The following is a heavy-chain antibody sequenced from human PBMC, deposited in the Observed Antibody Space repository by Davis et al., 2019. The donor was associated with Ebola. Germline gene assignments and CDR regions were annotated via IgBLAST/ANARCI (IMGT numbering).Heavy chain of an antibody. Sequence: AASVKVSCKASGYTFTSYGISWVRQAPGQGLEWMGWISAYNGNTNYAQKLQGRVTMTTDTSTSTAYMELRSLRSDDTAVYYCARVSPLPIHYYGMDVWGQGTTVTVSS. CDR3: ARVSPLPIHYYGMDV. J-gene: IGHJ6*02. CDR2: ISAYNGNT. CDR1: GYTFTSYG. V-gene: IGHV1-18*04.